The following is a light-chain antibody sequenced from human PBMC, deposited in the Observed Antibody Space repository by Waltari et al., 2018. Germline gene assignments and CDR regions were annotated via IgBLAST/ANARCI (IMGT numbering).Light chain of an antibody. Sequence: QSALTQPPSASGSLGQSVTISCTGTSRDVGAFDYVSWYQQHPGKVPRLIIYDINQRPSGVSDRFSGSKSGNTASLTVSGLRPEDEADYYCLSYAGANDFLAFGGGTTLTVL. V-gene: IGLV2-8*01. CDR3: LSYAGANDFLA. J-gene: IGLJ2*01. CDR1: SRDVGAFDY. CDR2: DIN.